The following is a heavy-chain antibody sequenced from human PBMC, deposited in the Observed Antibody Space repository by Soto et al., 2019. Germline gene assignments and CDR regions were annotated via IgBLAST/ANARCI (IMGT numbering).Heavy chain of an antibody. CDR1: GYTFTSYA. CDR3: ARGYVKPGNFDY. J-gene: IGHJ4*02. Sequence: ASVKVSCKASGYTFTSYAMHWVRQAPGQRLEWMGWINAGNGNTKYSQKFQGRVTITRDTSASTAYMELSSLRSEDTAVYYCARGYVKPGNFDYWGQGTMVTVYS. CDR2: INAGNGNT. D-gene: IGHD3-16*01. V-gene: IGHV1-3*01.